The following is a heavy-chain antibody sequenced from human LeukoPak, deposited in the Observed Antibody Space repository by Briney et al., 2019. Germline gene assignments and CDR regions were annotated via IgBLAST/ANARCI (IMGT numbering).Heavy chain of an antibody. V-gene: IGHV4-39*02. CDR3: ARDPMVRGVIGY. D-gene: IGHD3-10*01. Sequence: SETLSLTCTVSGGSTSSSSYYWGWIRQPPGKGLEWIGSIYYSGSTYYNPSLKSRVTISVDTSKNQFSLKLSSVTAADTAVYYCARDPMVRGVIGYWGQGTLVTVSS. CDR1: GGSTSSSSYY. CDR2: IYYSGST. J-gene: IGHJ4*02.